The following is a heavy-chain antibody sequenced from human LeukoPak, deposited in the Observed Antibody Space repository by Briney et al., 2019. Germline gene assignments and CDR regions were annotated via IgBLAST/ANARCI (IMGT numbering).Heavy chain of an antibody. CDR3: ASEMTAVTNGYFDY. V-gene: IGHV4-59*01. D-gene: IGHD4-17*01. CDR2: IYYSGST. J-gene: IGHJ4*02. Sequence: SETLSLTCAVYGGSFSGYYWSWIRQPPGKGLEWIGYIYYSGSTNYNPSLKSRVTISVDTSKNQFSLKLSSVTAADTAVYYCASEMTAVTNGYFDYWGQGILVTVSS. CDR1: GGSFSGYY.